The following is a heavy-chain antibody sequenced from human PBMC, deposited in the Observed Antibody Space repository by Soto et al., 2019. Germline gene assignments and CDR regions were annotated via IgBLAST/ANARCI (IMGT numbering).Heavy chain of an antibody. CDR3: AKDRFLMAPRRSYFDY. CDR1: GFTFSSYG. CDR2: ISYDGSNK. V-gene: IGHV3-30*18. J-gene: IGHJ4*02. Sequence: PGGSLRLSCAASGFTFSSYGMHWVRQAPGKGLEWVAVISYDGSNKYYADSVKGRFTISRDNSKNTLYLQMNSLRAEDTAVYYCAKDRFLMAPRRSYFDYWGQGTLVTVSS. D-gene: IGHD3-10*01.